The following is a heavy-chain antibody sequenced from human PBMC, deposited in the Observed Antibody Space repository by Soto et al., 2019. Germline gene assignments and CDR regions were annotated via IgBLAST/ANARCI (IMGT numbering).Heavy chain of an antibody. Sequence: GGSLRLSCAASGFTFDDYAMHWVRQAPGKGLEWVSGISWNSGSIGYADSVKGRFTISRDNAKNSLYLQMNSLRAEDTALYYCAKWALGAGTFDYWGQGTLVTVSS. CDR2: ISWNSGSI. CDR3: AKWALGAGTFDY. D-gene: IGHD6-19*01. J-gene: IGHJ4*02. V-gene: IGHV3-9*01. CDR1: GFTFDDYA.